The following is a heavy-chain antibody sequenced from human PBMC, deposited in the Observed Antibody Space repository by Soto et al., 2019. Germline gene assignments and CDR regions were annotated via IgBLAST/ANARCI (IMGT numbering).Heavy chain of an antibody. J-gene: IGHJ3*02. D-gene: IGHD5-12*01. Sequence: ASVKVSCKASGYTFITIYYTHWVRQAPGQGLEWMGIINPTGTMTKYSEKFQGRLTMTRDTSTSTDYMELTTLTSEDTAVYFCASDTGYDHDAFDIWGQGTMVTVSS. CDR3: ASDTGYDHDAFDI. V-gene: IGHV1-46*01. CDR2: INPTGTMT. CDR1: GYTFITIYY.